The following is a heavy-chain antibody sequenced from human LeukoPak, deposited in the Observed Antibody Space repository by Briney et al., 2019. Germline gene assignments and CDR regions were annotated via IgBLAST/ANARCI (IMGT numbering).Heavy chain of an antibody. CDR2: IYPGDSDT. D-gene: IGHD3-22*01. V-gene: IGHV5-51*01. J-gene: IGHJ6*03. CDR1: GYSFTSYW. CDR3: ARHLVVEKGYYYYYMDV. Sequence: GESLQISCKGSGYSFTSYWIGWVRQLPGKGLEWMGIIYPGDSDTRYSPSFQGQVTISADKSISTAYLQRSSLKASDTAMYYCARHLVVEKGYYYYYMDVWGKGTTVTVSS.